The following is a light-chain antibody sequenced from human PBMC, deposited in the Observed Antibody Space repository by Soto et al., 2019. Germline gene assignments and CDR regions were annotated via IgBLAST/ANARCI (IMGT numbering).Light chain of an antibody. Sequence: DIQMTQSPSSLSASVGDRITITCRASQNIRSFLNWYQRKPGKAPRLLIYSASSLQSGVPSRFSGSGSGTDFTLTINNLQPEDFATYYCQQSYSSPPITFGQGTRLEIK. CDR3: QQSYSSPPIT. CDR1: QNIRSF. CDR2: SAS. V-gene: IGKV1-39*01. J-gene: IGKJ5*01.